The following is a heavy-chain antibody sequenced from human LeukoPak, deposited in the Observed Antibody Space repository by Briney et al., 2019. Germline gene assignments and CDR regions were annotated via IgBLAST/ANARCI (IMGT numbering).Heavy chain of an antibody. V-gene: IGHV1-46*01. D-gene: IGHD2-2*02. CDR1: GYTFTSYY. CDR2: INPSGGST. CDR3: ARQGRYCSSTSCYTYGMDV. J-gene: IGHJ6*02. Sequence: ASVKVSCKASGYTFTSYYMHWVRQAPGQGLEWMGIINPSGGSTSYAQKFQGRVTMTRDTSTGTVYMELSSLRSEDTAVYYCARQGRYCSSTSCYTYGMDVWGQGTTVTVSS.